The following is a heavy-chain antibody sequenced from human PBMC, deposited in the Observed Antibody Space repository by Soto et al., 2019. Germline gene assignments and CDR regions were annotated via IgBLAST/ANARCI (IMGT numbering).Heavy chain of an antibody. Sequence: QLQESGPGLVKPSETLSLTCTVSGASIITGNFYWAWIRQSPGTGLEWMGSICFARDTYFNPSLKSRFTISADTSKKQFSLNLNSVTAADTAVYYCARQPLQRVGSSISTLDIWGQGTVVTVSS. V-gene: IGHV4-39*01. J-gene: IGHJ3*02. CDR2: ICFARDT. D-gene: IGHD1-26*01. CDR1: GASIITGNFY. CDR3: ARQPLQRVGSSISTLDI.